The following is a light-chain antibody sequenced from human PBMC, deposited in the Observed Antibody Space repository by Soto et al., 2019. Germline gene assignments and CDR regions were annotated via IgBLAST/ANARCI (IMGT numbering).Light chain of an antibody. V-gene: IGKV1-27*01. J-gene: IGKJ1*01. CDR1: QGIGNS. CDR2: SAS. Sequence: IQMTQSPSSLSASVGDRVIITCRASQGIGNSLAWYQQKAGRVPKLLMHSASTLLSGVPSRFSGSESGTDFTLTISSLQPEDVATYYCQKYDSAPWTFGQGTKVEIK. CDR3: QKYDSAPWT.